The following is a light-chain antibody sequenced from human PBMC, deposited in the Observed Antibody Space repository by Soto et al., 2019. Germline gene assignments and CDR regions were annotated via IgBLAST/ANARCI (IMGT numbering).Light chain of an antibody. CDR2: AAS. CDR1: QGIDNY. Sequence: DIQMTQSPSSLSASVGDRITITCRASQGIDNYLAWYQQKPGGIPKLLIYAASTLRSGVPSRFSGGGSGTDFTLTITSLQPEDVATYYCQRYYNAPGTFDQGTKVEIK. J-gene: IGKJ1*01. CDR3: QRYYNAPGT. V-gene: IGKV1-27*01.